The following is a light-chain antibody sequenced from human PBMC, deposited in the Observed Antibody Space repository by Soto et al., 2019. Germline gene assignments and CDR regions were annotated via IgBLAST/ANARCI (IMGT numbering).Light chain of an antibody. CDR2: PTS. CDR3: QKYGRSPGGT. V-gene: IGKV3-20*01. CDR1: QSVDSHF. J-gene: IGKJ4*02. Sequence: DIVLWQPPSTVSLSLGELGTRCCRANQSVDSHFLAWNQQKPGQAPRLLIYPTSTRATGIPDRFSGSGSGTDFTLTISRLEAEDFAVYYCQKYGRSPGGTFGRGPQVEI.